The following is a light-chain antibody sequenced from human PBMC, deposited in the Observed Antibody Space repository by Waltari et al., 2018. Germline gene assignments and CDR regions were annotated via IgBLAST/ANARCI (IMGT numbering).Light chain of an antibody. V-gene: IGLV2-11*01. CDR3: FSYASSYTSWV. CDR1: SSIVDDYNL. CDR2: DVS. J-gene: IGLJ3*02. Sequence: QSALPQPRPVSGSPGQSVTISCTGSSSIVDDYNLISWYRQHPGEAPKLMIYDVSKRPSGVPGRFSGSKSGNTASLTISGLQAEDEADYYCFSYASSYTSWVFGGGTKLTVL.